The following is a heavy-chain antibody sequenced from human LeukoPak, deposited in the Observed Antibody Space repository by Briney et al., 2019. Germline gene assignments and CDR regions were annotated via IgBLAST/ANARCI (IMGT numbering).Heavy chain of an antibody. D-gene: IGHD6-19*01. CDR2: IYHSGST. J-gene: IGHJ4*02. CDR3: ARDQYRDSSGWYFDY. V-gene: IGHV4-38-2*02. Sequence: SETLSLTCAVSGYSISSGYYWGWIRQPPGKGLEWIGSIYHSGSTYYNPSLKSRVTISVDTSKNQFSLKLSSVTAADTAVYYCARDQYRDSSGWYFDYWGQGTLVTVSS. CDR1: GYSISSGYY.